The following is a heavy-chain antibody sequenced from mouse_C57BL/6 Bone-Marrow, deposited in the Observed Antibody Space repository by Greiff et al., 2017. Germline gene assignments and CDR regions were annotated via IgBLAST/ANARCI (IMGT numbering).Heavy chain of an antibody. CDR1: GFNINDDC. CDR3: SPSHSCNFGGFAY. D-gene: IGHD1-1*02. CDR2: IDPENGDT. Sequence: EVKLLESGAELVRPGASVKLSCTASGFNINDDCMHWVKQRPEQGLEWIGWIDPENGDTDYASKFQGKATMTADTSSNTAYLQLSSLTSEDSAVYYCSPSHSCNFGGFAYWGQGTLVTVSA. J-gene: IGHJ3*01. V-gene: IGHV14-4*01.